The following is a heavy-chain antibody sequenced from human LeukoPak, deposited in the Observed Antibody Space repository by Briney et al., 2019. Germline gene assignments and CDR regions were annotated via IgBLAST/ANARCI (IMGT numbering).Heavy chain of an antibody. V-gene: IGHV3-23*01. Sequence: GGSLRLSCAASGFTFSSYAMSWVRQAPGKGLEWVSAISGSGGSTYYAASVKGRFTISRDNSKNTLYLQMNSLRAEDTAVYYCASALYDILTGYYREPYDYWGQGTLVTVSS. D-gene: IGHD3-9*01. CDR1: GFTFSSYA. J-gene: IGHJ4*02. CDR3: ASALYDILTGYYREPYDY. CDR2: ISGSGGST.